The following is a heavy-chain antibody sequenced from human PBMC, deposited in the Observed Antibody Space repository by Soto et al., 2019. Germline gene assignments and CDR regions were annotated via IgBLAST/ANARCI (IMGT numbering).Heavy chain of an antibody. CDR1: GGSVSSYY. V-gene: IGHV4-59*08. CDR3: ARHSNRNYRLYYFDF. Sequence: SETLSLTCTVSGGSVSSYYWGWIRQPPWKGLEWIGYIYYSGSTKYNPSLKSRVTMSVGTSNNQFSLRVSSVTAADTAVYYCARHSNRNYRLYYFDFWGLGALVTVSS. CDR2: IYYSGST. J-gene: IGHJ4*02. D-gene: IGHD4-4*01.